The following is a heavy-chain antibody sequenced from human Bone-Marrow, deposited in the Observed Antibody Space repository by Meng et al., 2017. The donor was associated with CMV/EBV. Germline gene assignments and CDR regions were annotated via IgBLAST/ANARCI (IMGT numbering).Heavy chain of an antibody. Sequence: ASVKVSCKASGYSFLDHDINWVRQASGQGLEWMGWMNPNSGNTGYAQNFQGRLSMTMSTSTSTAYMELNSLTSEDTAVYYCARDGHTGRHGWRYDTGWFGPWGQGTLVTVSS. CDR3: ARDGHTGRHGWRYDTGWFGP. CDR2: MNPNSGNT. CDR1: GYSFLDHD. V-gene: IGHV1-8*01. D-gene: IGHD6-19*01. J-gene: IGHJ5*02.